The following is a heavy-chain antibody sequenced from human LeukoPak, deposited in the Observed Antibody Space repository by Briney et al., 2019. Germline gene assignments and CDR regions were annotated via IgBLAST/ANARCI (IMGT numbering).Heavy chain of an antibody. J-gene: IGHJ4*02. CDR3: AAKSPGHFPFDY. Sequence: TGGSLRLSCAVSGITFSSHSINWVRQAPGMGLEWVSAISGSEGSTYYTDSVRGRFTISRDTSKNTEFLQMNSLRVGDTAVYYCAAKSPGHFPFDYWGQGTPVTVSS. CDR2: ISGSEGST. V-gene: IGHV3-23*01. CDR1: GITFSSHS.